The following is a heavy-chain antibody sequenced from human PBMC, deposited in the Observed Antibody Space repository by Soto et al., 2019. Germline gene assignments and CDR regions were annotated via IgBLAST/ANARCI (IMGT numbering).Heavy chain of an antibody. V-gene: IGHV1-3*01. CDR2: INAGNGNT. CDR3: ARGLPDRITGTTSGWFDP. Sequence: ASVKVSCKASGYTFTSYAMHWVRQAPGQRLEWMGWINAGNGNTKYSQKFQGRVTITRDTSASTAYMELSSLRSEDTAVYYCARGLPDRITGTTSGWFDPWGQGTLVTVS. J-gene: IGHJ5*02. D-gene: IGHD1-7*01. CDR1: GYTFTSYA.